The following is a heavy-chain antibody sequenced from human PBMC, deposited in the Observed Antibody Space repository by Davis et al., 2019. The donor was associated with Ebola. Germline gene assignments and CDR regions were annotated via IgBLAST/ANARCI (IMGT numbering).Heavy chain of an antibody. D-gene: IGHD2-21*02. Sequence: AASVKVSCKASGYIFSNYDINWVRQASGQGLEWMGWVNPYSGHTGYLEKFKGRVTMTGDPSISTAYMELSSLTIDDTAVYYCARGYSPKCRGGDCVNDFWGQGTLVTVSS. V-gene: IGHV1-8*01. CDR2: VNPYSGHT. CDR3: ARGYSPKCRGGDCVNDF. CDR1: GYIFSNYD. J-gene: IGHJ4*02.